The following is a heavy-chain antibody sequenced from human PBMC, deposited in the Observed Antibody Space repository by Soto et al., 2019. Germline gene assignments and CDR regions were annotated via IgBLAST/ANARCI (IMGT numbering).Heavy chain of an antibody. CDR2: ISAYNGNT. Sequence: ASVKVSCKASGYTFSSYGISWVRQAPGQGLEWMGWISAYNGNTNHAQKLQGRVTMTTDTSTSTAYMELRSLRSDDTAVYYCARDYYYDSSGPRDAFDIWGQGTMVTVSS. V-gene: IGHV1-18*01. CDR3: ARDYYYDSSGPRDAFDI. CDR1: GYTFSSYG. J-gene: IGHJ3*02. D-gene: IGHD3-22*01.